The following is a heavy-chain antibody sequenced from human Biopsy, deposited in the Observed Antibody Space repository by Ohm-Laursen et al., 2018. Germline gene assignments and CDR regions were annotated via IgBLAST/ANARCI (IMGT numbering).Heavy chain of an antibody. CDR1: GESFNGYY. D-gene: IGHD3-22*01. CDR3: VRGVDYYDPYHYYALDV. CDR2: INHSGRT. J-gene: IGHJ6*02. Sequence: SQTLSLTCAVYGESFNGYYWSWIRQTPGKGLEWIGEINHSGRTNYNPSLKSRVTISVDTSKNKFSLKVRSGTAADTAVYYCVRGVDYYDPYHYYALDVWGQGTTVTVSS. V-gene: IGHV4-34*01.